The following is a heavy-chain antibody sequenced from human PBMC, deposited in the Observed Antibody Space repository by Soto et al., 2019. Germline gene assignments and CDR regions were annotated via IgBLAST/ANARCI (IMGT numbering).Heavy chain of an antibody. D-gene: IGHD5-12*01. CDR3: ARESWIFAFDI. CDR2: ISSSGSTI. V-gene: IGHV3-48*03. CDR1: GFTFSSYE. Sequence: GGSLRLSCAASGFTFSSYEMNWVRQAPGKGLEWVSYISSSGSTIYYADSVKGRFTISRDNAKNSLYLQMNSLRAEYTAVYYCARESWIFAFDIWGQGTMVPVS. J-gene: IGHJ3*02.